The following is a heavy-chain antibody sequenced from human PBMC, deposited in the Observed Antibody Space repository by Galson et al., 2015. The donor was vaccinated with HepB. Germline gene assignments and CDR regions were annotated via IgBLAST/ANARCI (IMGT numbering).Heavy chain of an antibody. Sequence: SVKVSCKASGGTFSSYAISWVRQAPGQGLEWMGRIIPILGIANYAQKFQGRVTITADKSTSTAYMELSSLRPEDTAVYYCARDYSIFGVASYYYYYMDVWGKGTTVTVSS. J-gene: IGHJ6*03. CDR3: ARDYSIFGVASYYYYYMDV. CDR1: GGTFSSYA. D-gene: IGHD3-3*01. V-gene: IGHV1-69*04. CDR2: IIPILGIA.